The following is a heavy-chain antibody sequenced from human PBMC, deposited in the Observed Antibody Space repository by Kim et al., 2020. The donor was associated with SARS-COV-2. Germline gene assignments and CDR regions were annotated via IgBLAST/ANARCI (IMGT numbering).Heavy chain of an antibody. V-gene: IGHV3-7*01. CDR3: AREWGSTTVTTPPYGMDV. J-gene: IGHJ6*02. CDR1: GFTFSSYW. D-gene: IGHD4-17*01. CDR2: IKQDGSEK. Sequence: GGSLRLSCAASGFTFSSYWMSWVRQAPGKGLEWVANIKQDGSEKYYVDSVKGRFTISRDNAKNSLYLQMNSLRAEDTAVYYCAREWGSTTVTTPPYGMDVWGRGTTVTVSS.